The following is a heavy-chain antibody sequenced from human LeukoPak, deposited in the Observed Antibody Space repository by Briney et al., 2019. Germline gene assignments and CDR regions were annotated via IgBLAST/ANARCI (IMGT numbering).Heavy chain of an antibody. Sequence: SGTLSLTCAVSGGSLSSSNWWSWVRQPPGKGLEWIGEIYHSGSTNYNPSLKSRVTISVDKSKNQFSLKLSSVTAADTAVYYCARDGDYDFWSGYYRRYYYYGMDVWGQGTTVTVSS. V-gene: IGHV4-4*02. J-gene: IGHJ6*02. CDR1: GGSLSSSNW. CDR3: ARDGDYDFWSGYYRRYYYYGMDV. D-gene: IGHD3-3*01. CDR2: IYHSGST.